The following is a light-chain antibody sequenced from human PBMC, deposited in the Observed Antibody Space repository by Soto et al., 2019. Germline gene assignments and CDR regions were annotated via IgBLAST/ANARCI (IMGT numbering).Light chain of an antibody. CDR3: QQGRNWPYLT. J-gene: IGKJ4*02. CDR1: ESVSTY. CDR2: HAS. Sequence: DIVLTQSPATLSLSPGERATLSCRASESVSTYLAWYQHKPGQAPRLLINHASNRATGIPDRFSGSGSGTDCTLIISSLEPEDFAVYYCQQGRNWPYLTFGGGNKVEIK. V-gene: IGKV3-11*01.